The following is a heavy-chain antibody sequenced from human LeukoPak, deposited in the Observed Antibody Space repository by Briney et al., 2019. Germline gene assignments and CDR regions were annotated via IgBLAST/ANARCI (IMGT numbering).Heavy chain of an antibody. CDR2: INPSGGST. V-gene: IGHV1-46*01. CDR1: GYTFTSYG. Sequence: ASVKVSCKASGYTFTSYGISWVRQAPGQGLEWMGIINPSGGSTSYAQKFQGRVTMTRDMSTSTVYMELSSLRSEDTAVYYCARLTMATTPGDDYWGQGTLVTVSS. CDR3: ARLTMATTPGDDY. D-gene: IGHD5-24*01. J-gene: IGHJ4*02.